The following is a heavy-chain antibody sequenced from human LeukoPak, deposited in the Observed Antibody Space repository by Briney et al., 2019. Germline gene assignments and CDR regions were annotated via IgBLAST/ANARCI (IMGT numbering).Heavy chain of an antibody. CDR2: INHSGST. D-gene: IGHD3-22*01. CDR3: ARVQHAGYYDSSGAIDY. Sequence: PSETLSLTCAVYGGSFSGYYWSWIRQPPGKGLEWIGEINHSGSTNYNPSLKSRVTISVDTSKNQFSLKLSCVTAADTAVYYCARVQHAGYYDSSGAIDYWGQGTLVTVSS. J-gene: IGHJ4*02. V-gene: IGHV4-34*01. CDR1: GGSFSGYY.